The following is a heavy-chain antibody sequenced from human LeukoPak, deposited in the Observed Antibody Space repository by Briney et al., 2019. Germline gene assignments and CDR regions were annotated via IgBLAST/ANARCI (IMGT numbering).Heavy chain of an antibody. Sequence: GGSLRLSCAASGFTVSDYYMNWVRQAPGKGLEWVSYISSSGSTIYYADSVKGRFTISRDNAKNSLYLQMNSLRAEDTAVYYCAELGITMIGGVWGKGTTVTISS. V-gene: IGHV3-11*04. CDR3: AELGITMIGGV. CDR2: ISSSGSTI. CDR1: GFTVSDYY. D-gene: IGHD3-10*02. J-gene: IGHJ6*04.